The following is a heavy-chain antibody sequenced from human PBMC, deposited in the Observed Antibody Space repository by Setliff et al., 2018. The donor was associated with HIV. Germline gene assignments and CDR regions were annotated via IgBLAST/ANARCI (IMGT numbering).Heavy chain of an antibody. J-gene: IGHJ3*02. Sequence: GGSLRLSCAASGFAFNTYDMNWVRRAPGQGPEWVSVVHVGGGRTSYADSVRGRFVISRDDSRNMLYLQMSGLRGDDTAMYYCAKPINGFYPWAFDIWGPGTMVTVSS. CDR1: GFAFNTYD. D-gene: IGHD3-9*01. CDR2: VHVGGGRT. CDR3: AKPINGFYPWAFDI. V-gene: IGHV3-23*01.